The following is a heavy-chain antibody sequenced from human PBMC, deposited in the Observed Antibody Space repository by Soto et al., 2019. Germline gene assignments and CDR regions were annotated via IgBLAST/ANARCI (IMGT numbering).Heavy chain of an antibody. CDR2: IKSRAEGGAT. CDR1: GLTFRGYA. V-gene: IGHV3-49*03. D-gene: IGHD3-22*01. J-gene: IGHJ4*02. Sequence: EVQLVESGGDLVQPGRSLRLSCRDSGLTFRGYAMTWFRQAPGKGLEWVGCIKSRAEGGATYYAASVKDRFTISRDDSNSIAYLHMNSLEIEDTAVYYCARDGVGGYGDSWGQGTLVTVS. CDR3: ARDGVGGYGDS.